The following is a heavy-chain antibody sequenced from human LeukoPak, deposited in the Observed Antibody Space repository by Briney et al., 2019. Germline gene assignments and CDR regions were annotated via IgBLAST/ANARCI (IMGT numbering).Heavy chain of an antibody. Sequence: PGGSLRLSCAASGFTFDDYAMHWVRQAPGKGLEWVSGISWNSGSIGYADSVKGRFTISRDNAKNSLYLQMNSLRAEDMALYYCAKGLYYDILTGYAGWGQGTLVTVSS. V-gene: IGHV3-9*03. J-gene: IGHJ4*02. D-gene: IGHD3-9*01. CDR2: ISWNSGSI. CDR3: AKGLYYDILTGYAG. CDR1: GFTFDDYA.